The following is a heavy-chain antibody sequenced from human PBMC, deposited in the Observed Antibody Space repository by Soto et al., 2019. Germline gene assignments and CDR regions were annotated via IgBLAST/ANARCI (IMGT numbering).Heavy chain of an antibody. CDR2: ISAYNGNT. CDR1: GYTFTSYG. D-gene: IGHD3-16*01. J-gene: IGHJ6*03. Sequence: GASVKVSCKASGYTFTSYGISWVRQAPGQGLEWMGWISAYNGNTNYAQKLQGRVTMTTDTSTSTAYMELRSLRSDDTAVYYCARGGTNLPQYYYYYSYMDVWGKGTTVTVS. CDR3: ARGGTNLPQYYYYYSYMDV. V-gene: IGHV1-18*01.